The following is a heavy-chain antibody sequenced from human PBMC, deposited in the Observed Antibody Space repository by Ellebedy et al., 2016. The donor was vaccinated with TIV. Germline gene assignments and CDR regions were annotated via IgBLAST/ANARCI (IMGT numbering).Heavy chain of an antibody. V-gene: IGHV3-30*03. CDR1: GFTFSSYG. J-gene: IGHJ6*02. CDR2: ISYDGSNK. D-gene: IGHD1-26*01. Sequence: PGGSLRPSCAAPGFTFSSYGMHWVPHVPGKGLEWVAVISYDGSNKYYVDSVKGRFTISRDNAKNSLSLQMNSLRAEDTAVYYCARDTEPGGMDVWGQGTTVTVSS. CDR3: ARDTEPGGMDV.